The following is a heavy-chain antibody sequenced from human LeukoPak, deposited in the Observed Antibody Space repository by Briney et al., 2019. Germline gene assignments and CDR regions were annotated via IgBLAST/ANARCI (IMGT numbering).Heavy chain of an antibody. D-gene: IGHD6-19*01. Sequence: GESLRLSCAPSGFTFSSYWMSWVRQAPGKGLEWVANIKQDGSEKYYVDSVKGRFPISRDNAKKSLYLQMNSLRAEDTAVYYCAREDVAVPGGDYWGQGTLVTVSS. J-gene: IGHJ4*02. CDR3: AREDVAVPGGDY. V-gene: IGHV3-7*01. CDR1: GFTFSSYW. CDR2: IKQDGSEK.